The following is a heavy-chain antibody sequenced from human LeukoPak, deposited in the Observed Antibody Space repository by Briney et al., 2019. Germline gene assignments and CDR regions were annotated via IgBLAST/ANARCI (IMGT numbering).Heavy chain of an antibody. CDR1: GYTFTSYD. J-gene: IGHJ3*02. V-gene: IGHV1-8*03. D-gene: IGHD1-1*01. CDR2: MNPNSGNT. Sequence: ASVKVSCKASGYTFTSYDINWVRQATGQGLEWMGWMNPNSGNTGYAQKFQGRVTITRNTSISTVYMELSSLRSEDTAVYYCAREGGARYLYDAFDIWGQGTMVTVSS. CDR3: AREGGARYLYDAFDI.